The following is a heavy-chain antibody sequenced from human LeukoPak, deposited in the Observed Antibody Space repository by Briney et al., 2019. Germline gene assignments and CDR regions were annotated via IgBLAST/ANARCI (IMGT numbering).Heavy chain of an antibody. CDR1: GGSISISSYY. D-gene: IGHD5-18*01. Sequence: SETLSLTCTVSGGSISISSYYWVWIRQSLVKGLEWIGSIYYSGSTYYSPSLKSRVTISVDTSKNQFSLKLSSVTAADTAVYYCAGGYSYGSTYYYMDVWGKGTTVTISS. J-gene: IGHJ6*03. CDR3: AGGYSYGSTYYYMDV. CDR2: IYYSGST. V-gene: IGHV4-39*07.